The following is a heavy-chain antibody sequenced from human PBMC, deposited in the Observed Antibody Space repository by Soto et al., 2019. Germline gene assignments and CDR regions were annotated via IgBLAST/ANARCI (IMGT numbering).Heavy chain of an antibody. CDR3: ARGRSFSYDSTPPPMFDP. V-gene: IGHV3-13*01. J-gene: IGHJ5*02. D-gene: IGHD3-10*01. CDR1: GFAFSTFD. CDR2: IGTLSDT. Sequence: GGSLRLSCAGSGFAFSTFDIHWVRQAPGKGLEWVSGIGTLSDTFYAASVQGRFTISRQNAKNSVYLQMNSLRAGDSAFYYCARGRSFSYDSTPPPMFDPWGQGTLVTVSS.